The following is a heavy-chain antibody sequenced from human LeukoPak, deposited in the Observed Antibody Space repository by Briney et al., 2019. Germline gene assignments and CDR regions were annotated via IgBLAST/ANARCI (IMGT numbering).Heavy chain of an antibody. J-gene: IGHJ4*02. CDR1: GFTVSTNY. CDR3: ARDRNSGSWYTGFDS. Sequence: HTGGSLRLSCAASGFTVSTNYMNWVRQAPGKGLGWVSVIYSGGSTDYADSVKGRFTISRDNAKNTLFLQMNSLRPEDTAVYYCARDRNSGSWYTGFDSWGQGTLVTVSS. D-gene: IGHD6-13*01. V-gene: IGHV3-66*01. CDR2: IYSGGST.